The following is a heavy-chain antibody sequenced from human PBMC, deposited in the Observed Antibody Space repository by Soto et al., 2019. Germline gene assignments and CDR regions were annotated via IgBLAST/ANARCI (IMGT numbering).Heavy chain of an antibody. J-gene: IGHJ5*02. CDR1: GFTFTISA. D-gene: IGHD6-6*01. CDR2: ITRSGGTT. Sequence: ELQLLESGGGLVQPGGSLRLSCAASGFTFTISAMSWVRQAPGKGLEWVSTITRSGGTTYYADSVKGRFTISRDNSKNTLYLQMKSLRAEDTAAYYFAQTNIAARPNWFDPWGQGTLVTVSS. V-gene: IGHV3-23*01. CDR3: AQTNIAARPNWFDP.